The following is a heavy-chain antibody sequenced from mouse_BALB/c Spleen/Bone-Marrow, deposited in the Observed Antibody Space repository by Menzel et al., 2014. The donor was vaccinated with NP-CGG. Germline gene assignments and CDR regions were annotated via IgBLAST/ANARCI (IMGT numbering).Heavy chain of an antibody. Sequence: VQLQQSGAELVKPGASVKLSCTASGFNIKDTYMHWVKQRPEQGLEWIGRIDPANGNTKYDPKFQGKATITADTSSNTAYLQLSSLTSEDTAVYYCARIYYFGRGYFDNWGQGTTLTVSS. D-gene: IGHD1-1*01. CDR2: IDPANGNT. CDR1: GFNIKDTY. CDR3: ARIYYFGRGYFDN. J-gene: IGHJ2*01. V-gene: IGHV14-3*02.